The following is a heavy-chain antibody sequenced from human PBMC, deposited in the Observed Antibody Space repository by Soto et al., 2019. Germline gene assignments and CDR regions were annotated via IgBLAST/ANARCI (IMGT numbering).Heavy chain of an antibody. CDR1: VGSVSGYY. CDR2: INHSGST. V-gene: IGHV4-34*01. Sequence: SETLSLTCSVYVGSVSGYYWTWLRQPPGKGLEWIGEINHSGSTDYNPALKSRVTMSVDTSKNQFSLRVTSVTAAATAVYYCARARFDSWRHSFYGLDVLCQGTTVT. D-gene: IGHD3-3*01. CDR3: ARARFDSWRHSFYGLDV. J-gene: IGHJ6*02.